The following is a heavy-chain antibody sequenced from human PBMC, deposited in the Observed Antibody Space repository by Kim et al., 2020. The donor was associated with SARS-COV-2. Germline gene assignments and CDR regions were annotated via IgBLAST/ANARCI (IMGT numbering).Heavy chain of an antibody. CDR2: ISGSGGST. CDR3: AKTHSSGTGGMDG. D-gene: IGHD6-19*01. V-gene: IGHV3-23*01. CDR1: GFTFRSYA. Sequence: GGSLRLSCAASGFTFRSYAMSWVRQAPGKGLEWVSAISGSGGSTYYADSVKGRFTISRDNSKNTLYLQMNSLRAEDTAVYYCAKTHSSGTGGMDGWGQGTTVTVSS. J-gene: IGHJ6*02.